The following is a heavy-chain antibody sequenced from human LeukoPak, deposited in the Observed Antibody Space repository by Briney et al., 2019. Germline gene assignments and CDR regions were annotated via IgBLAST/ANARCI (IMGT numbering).Heavy chain of an antibody. CDR2: INSDGSST. V-gene: IGHV3-74*01. D-gene: IGHD1-26*01. Sequence: GGSLRLSCAASGLTLSSYWMHWVRQAPGKGLVWVSRINSDGSSTSYADSVKGRFTISRDNAKNTLYLQMNSLRAEDTAVYHCARGGLVGAKDYWGQGTLVTVSS. CDR1: GLTLSSYW. J-gene: IGHJ4*02. CDR3: ARGGLVGAKDY.